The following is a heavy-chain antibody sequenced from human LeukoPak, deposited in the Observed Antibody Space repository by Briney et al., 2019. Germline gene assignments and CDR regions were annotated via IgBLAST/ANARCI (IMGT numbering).Heavy chain of an antibody. Sequence: SETLSLTCAVYGGSFSGYYWSWIRQPPGKGLGCIGEINQSGSTNYKPSLKSRVTISVDTSKNQFSLKLSSVTAADTAVYYCARGGKQQLLPFDYWGQGTLVTVSS. J-gene: IGHJ4*02. CDR2: INQSGST. D-gene: IGHD6-13*01. V-gene: IGHV4-34*01. CDR3: ARGGKQQLLPFDY. CDR1: GGSFSGYY.